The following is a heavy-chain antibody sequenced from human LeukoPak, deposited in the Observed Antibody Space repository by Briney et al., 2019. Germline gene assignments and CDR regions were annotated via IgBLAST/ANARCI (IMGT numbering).Heavy chain of an antibody. J-gene: IGHJ4*02. CDR2: IKSKTDGGTT. V-gene: IGHV3-15*01. Sequence: GGSLRLSCAASGFTFSNAWMSWVRQAPGKGLEWVGRIKSKTDGGTTDYAAPAKGRFTISRDDSKNTLYLQMNSLKTEDTAVYYCATVSSLLWFGEPSVPYWGQGTLVTVSS. CDR3: ATVSSLLWFGEPSVPY. D-gene: IGHD3-10*01. CDR1: GFTFSNAW.